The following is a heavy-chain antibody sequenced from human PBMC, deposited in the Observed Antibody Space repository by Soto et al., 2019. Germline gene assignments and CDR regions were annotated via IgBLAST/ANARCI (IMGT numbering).Heavy chain of an antibody. CDR2: ISYDGSNK. D-gene: IGHD1-26*01. CDR1: GFTFSSYG. Sequence: GGSLRLSCAASGFTFSSYGMHWVRQAPGKGLEWVAVISYDGSNKYYADSVKGRFTISRDNSKNTLYLQMNSLRAEDTAVYYCAKDLRWGHGDYWGQGTLVTVSS. CDR3: AKDLRWGHGDY. J-gene: IGHJ4*02. V-gene: IGHV3-30*18.